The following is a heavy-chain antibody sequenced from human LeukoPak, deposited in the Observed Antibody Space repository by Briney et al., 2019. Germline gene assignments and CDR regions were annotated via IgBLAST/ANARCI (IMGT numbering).Heavy chain of an antibody. CDR1: GDSVSSDSYY. J-gene: IGHJ4*02. CDR3: ASGGRPNGGVGY. Sequence: SETLSLTCSVSGDSVSSDSYYWSWIRQPPGKGLEWIGEINHSGSTNYNPSLKSRVTISVDTSKNQFSLKLSSVTAADTAVYYCASGGRPNGGVGYWGQGTLVTVSS. CDR2: INHSGST. V-gene: IGHV4-34*01. D-gene: IGHD3-16*01.